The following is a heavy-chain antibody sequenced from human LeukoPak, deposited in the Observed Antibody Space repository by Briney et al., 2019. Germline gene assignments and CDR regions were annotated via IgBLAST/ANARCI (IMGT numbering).Heavy chain of an antibody. CDR3: ARQGDLRADFDY. D-gene: IGHD2-21*02. CDR1: GGPISSYY. V-gene: IGHV4-59*08. J-gene: IGHJ4*02. CDR2: IYYSGST. Sequence: PSETLSLTCTVSGGPISSYYWSWIRQPPGKGLEWIGYIYYSGSTNYNPSLKSRVTISVDTSKNQFSLKLSSVTAADTAVYYCARQGDLRADFDYWGQGTLVTVSS.